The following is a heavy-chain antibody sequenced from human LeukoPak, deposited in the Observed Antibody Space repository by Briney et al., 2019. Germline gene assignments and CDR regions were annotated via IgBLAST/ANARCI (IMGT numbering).Heavy chain of an antibody. CDR2: IYYSGRS. CDR3: ARSFGDYGWFDP. Sequence: KPSETLSLTCTVSGGSISSSSYYWGWIRQPPGKGLEWIGTIYYSGRSYYNPSLRSRVTISVDTSKHQFSLKLSSVTAADTAVYYCARSFGDYGWFDPWGQGTLVTVSS. J-gene: IGHJ5*02. V-gene: IGHV4-39*01. D-gene: IGHD3-10*01. CDR1: GGSISSSSYY.